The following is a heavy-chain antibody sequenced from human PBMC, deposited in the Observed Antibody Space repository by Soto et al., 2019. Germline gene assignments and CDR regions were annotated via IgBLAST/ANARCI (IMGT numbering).Heavy chain of an antibody. D-gene: IGHD3-16*01. CDR3: ARPDGGGYSSNHPYHYALDV. CDR2: IIPIFDIT. J-gene: IGHJ6*02. Sequence: QVQLVQSGAEVKKPGSSVKVSCKASGGTFRSYSISWVRQAPGQGLEWMGGIIPIFDITNYAQKFQGRVTITADESTSTGYMELSSLGSDDPAVYYCARPDGGGYSSNHPYHYALDVWGQGTTVTV. V-gene: IGHV1-69*01. CDR1: GGTFRSYS.